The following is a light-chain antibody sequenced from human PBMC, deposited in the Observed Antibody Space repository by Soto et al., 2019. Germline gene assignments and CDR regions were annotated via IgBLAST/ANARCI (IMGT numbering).Light chain of an antibody. J-gene: IGKJ4*01. V-gene: IGKV1-39*01. CDR2: TAS. Sequence: DIQMTQSPSSLSSSVGDRVTITCRGSQNIKKYLNWYQQKPGKAPNLLIHTASSLQVGLPSRFSGSGSGTDFTLTISSLQPEDSATYYCQQSFGTPLTFGGGTKVDI. CDR1: QNIKKY. CDR3: QQSFGTPLT.